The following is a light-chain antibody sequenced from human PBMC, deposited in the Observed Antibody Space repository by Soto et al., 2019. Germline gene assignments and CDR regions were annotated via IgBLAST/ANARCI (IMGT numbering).Light chain of an antibody. CDR3: QQYGSSPLT. Sequence: EIVLTQSPGTLSLSPGERATLSCRASQSVSNNYLAWYQQKPGQAPRLLISGASSRATGIPDRFNGSGSGTDFTLTISKLEPEDFAVYYCQQYGSSPLTFGGGTKVEIK. J-gene: IGKJ4*01. CDR1: QSVSNNY. CDR2: GAS. V-gene: IGKV3-20*01.